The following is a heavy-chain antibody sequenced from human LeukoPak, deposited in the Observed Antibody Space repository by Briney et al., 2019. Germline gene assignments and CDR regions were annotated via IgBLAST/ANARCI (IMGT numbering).Heavy chain of an antibody. Sequence: GGSLRLSCAASGFSFSTYGMHWVRQAPGKGLEWVAAAQGDGRLQYYADSVKGRFTISKDISKSTLYVQMNSLKAEDTAVYYCAREVVATASAFDCWGQGTLVTVSS. CDR2: AQGDGRLQ. D-gene: IGHD2-21*01. V-gene: IGHV3-33*01. J-gene: IGHJ4*02. CDR1: GFSFSTYG. CDR3: AREVVATASAFDC.